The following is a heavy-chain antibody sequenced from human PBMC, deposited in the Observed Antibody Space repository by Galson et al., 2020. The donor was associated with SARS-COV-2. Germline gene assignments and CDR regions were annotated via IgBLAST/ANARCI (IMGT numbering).Heavy chain of an antibody. D-gene: IGHD6-13*01. CDR1: GGSFSGYY. CDR3: AINSSGNSSWYEDYYYYYGMDV. Sequence: SQASETLSLTCAVYGGSFSGYYWSWIRQPPGKGLEWIGEINHSGSTNYNPSLKSRVTISVDTSKNQFSLKLSSVTAADTAVYYCAINSSGNSSWYEDYYYYYGMDVWGQGTTVTVSS. V-gene: IGHV4-34*01. J-gene: IGHJ6*02. CDR2: INHSGST.